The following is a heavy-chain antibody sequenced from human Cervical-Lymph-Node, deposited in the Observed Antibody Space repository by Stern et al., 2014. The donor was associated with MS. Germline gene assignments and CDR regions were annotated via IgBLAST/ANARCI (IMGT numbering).Heavy chain of an antibody. J-gene: IGHJ4*02. V-gene: IGHV5-51*03. D-gene: IGHD2-21*01. Sequence: VQLVQSGAELKEPGESLKISCKPSGYNFINYWIAWVRQAPGQGLDCIGIIYPGCFDMRYSPSFQGHVAMSVGKANTTACLQWKSLKASDTAVYYCARWSVACDYWGQGALITVSS. CDR3: ARWSVACDY. CDR2: IYPGCFDM. CDR1: GYNFINYW.